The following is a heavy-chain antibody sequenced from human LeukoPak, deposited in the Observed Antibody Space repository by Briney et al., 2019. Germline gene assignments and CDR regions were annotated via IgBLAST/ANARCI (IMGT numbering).Heavy chain of an antibody. J-gene: IGHJ4*02. CDR2: INHSGST. D-gene: IGHD1-26*01. CDR1: GGSFSGYY. Sequence: SETLSLTCAVYGGSFSGYYWSWIRQPPGKGLEWIGEINHSGSTNYNPSLKSRVTISVDTSKNQFSLKLSSVTAADTAVYYCASEIYSGSTGHYWGQGTLVTVSS. V-gene: IGHV4-34*01. CDR3: ASEIYSGSTGHY.